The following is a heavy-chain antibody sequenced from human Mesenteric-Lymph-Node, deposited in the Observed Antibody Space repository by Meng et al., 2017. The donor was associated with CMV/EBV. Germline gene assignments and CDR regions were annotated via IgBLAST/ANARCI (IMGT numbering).Heavy chain of an antibody. CDR1: GFTISGYW. D-gene: IGHD3-10*01. CDR2: INSDGSST. V-gene: IGHV3-74*01. Sequence: GESLKISCAASGFTISGYWMHWVRQAPGKGLVWVSRINSDGSSTSYADSVKGRFTISRDNAKNTLYLQMNSLRDEDTAVYYCARRYGPGDYWGQGTLVTVSS. J-gene: IGHJ4*02. CDR3: ARRYGPGDY.